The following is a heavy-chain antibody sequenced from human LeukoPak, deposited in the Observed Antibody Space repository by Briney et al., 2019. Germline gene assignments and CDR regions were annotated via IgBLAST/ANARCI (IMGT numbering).Heavy chain of an antibody. V-gene: IGHV3-23*01. CDR3: AKERELLRAPFDY. Sequence: GGSLRLSCAASGFTFSSYAMSWVRQAPGKGLEWVSAISGSGGSTYYADSVKGRFTISRDNSKSTLYLQMNSLRAEDTAVHYCAKERELLRAPFDYWGQGTLVTVSS. J-gene: IGHJ4*02. CDR1: GFTFSSYA. D-gene: IGHD1-26*01. CDR2: ISGSGGST.